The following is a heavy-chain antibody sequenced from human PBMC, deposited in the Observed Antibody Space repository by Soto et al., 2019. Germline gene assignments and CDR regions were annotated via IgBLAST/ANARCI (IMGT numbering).Heavy chain of an antibody. CDR2: INPNSGGT. Sequence: ASVKVSCKASGYTFTGYYMHWVRQAPGQGLEWMGWINPNSGGTNYAQKFQGWVTMTRDTSISTAYMELSRLRSDDTAVYYCARGPDIAAAVAFSNWFDPWGQGTLVTVSS. CDR1: GYTFTGYY. J-gene: IGHJ5*02. D-gene: IGHD6-13*01. CDR3: ARGPDIAAAVAFSNWFDP. V-gene: IGHV1-2*04.